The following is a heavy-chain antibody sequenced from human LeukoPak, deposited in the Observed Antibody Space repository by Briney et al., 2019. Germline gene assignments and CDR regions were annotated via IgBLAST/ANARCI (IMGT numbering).Heavy chain of an antibody. CDR1: GYTFTIYG. CDR2: ISAYNGNT. CDR3: ARVPRPYSNSWPMYYYYYYGMDV. V-gene: IGHV1-18*01. D-gene: IGHD6-13*01. Sequence: ASVKVSFKASGYTFTIYGISWVRQAPGQGLEWMGWISAYNGNTNYAQKLQGRVTMTTDTSTSTAYMELRSLRSDDTAVYYCARVPRPYSNSWPMYYYYYYGMDVWGQGTTVTVSS. J-gene: IGHJ6*02.